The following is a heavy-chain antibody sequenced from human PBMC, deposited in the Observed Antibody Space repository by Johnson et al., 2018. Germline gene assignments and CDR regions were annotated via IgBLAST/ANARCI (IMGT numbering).Heavy chain of an antibody. CDR3: ARQRWTPPGSFDI. CDR2: ISSSSSTI. Sequence: VQLVESGGGVVQSGRSLRLSCAASGFTFSSYSMNWVRQAPGKGLEWVSYISSSSSTIYYADSVKGRFTISRDNAKNSLYLQMNSLRAEDTAVYYCARQRWTPPGSFDIWGQGTMVTVSS. J-gene: IGHJ3*02. CDR1: GFTFSSYS. D-gene: IGHD5-24*01. V-gene: IGHV3-48*04.